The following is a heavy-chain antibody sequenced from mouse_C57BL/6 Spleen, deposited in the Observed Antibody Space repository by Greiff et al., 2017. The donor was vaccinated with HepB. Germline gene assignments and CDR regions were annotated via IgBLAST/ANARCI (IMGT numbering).Heavy chain of an antibody. V-gene: IGHV1-61*01. CDR1: GYTFTSYW. J-gene: IGHJ4*01. D-gene: IGHD2-3*01. Sequence: QVQLQQPGAELVRPGSSVKLSCKASGYTFTSYWMEWVKQRPGQGLEWIGNIYPSDSETHYNQKFKDKATLTVDKSSSTAYMQLSSLTSEDSAVYYCARRGMMVGYAMDYWGQGTSVTVSS. CDR2: IYPSDSET. CDR3: ARRGMMVGYAMDY.